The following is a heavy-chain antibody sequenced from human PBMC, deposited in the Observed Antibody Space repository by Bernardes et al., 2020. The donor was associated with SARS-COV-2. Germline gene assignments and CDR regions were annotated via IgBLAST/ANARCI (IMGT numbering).Heavy chain of an antibody. V-gene: IGHV4-34*01. J-gene: IGHJ4*02. D-gene: IGHD3-22*01. CDR1: GGSFSGYY. CDR3: APDYDSSDRWGY. Sequence: SETLSLTCAVYGGSFSGYYWSWIRQPPGKGLEWIGEINHSGSTNYNPSLKSRVTISVDTSKNQFSLKLSSVTAADTAVYYCAPDYDSSDRWGYWGQGTLVTVSS. CDR2: INHSGST.